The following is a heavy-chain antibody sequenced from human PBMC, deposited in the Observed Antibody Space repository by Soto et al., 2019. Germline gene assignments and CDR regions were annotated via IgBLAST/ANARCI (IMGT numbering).Heavy chain of an antibody. CDR2: IQSGGPT. CDR1: GFTVSSKY. J-gene: IGHJ6*04. Sequence: EVHLVGSGGGLVQPGGSLRLSCAASGFTVSSKYMSWVRQAPGKGLEWVSLIQSGGPTYYADSVKGRFTISRDTSENTLHLQMDSLRAEDTAVYYCARDDVLCDGGRCYGVPLDVWGKGTTLTVSS. CDR3: ARDDVLCDGGRCYGVPLDV. V-gene: IGHV3-66*01. D-gene: IGHD2-15*01.